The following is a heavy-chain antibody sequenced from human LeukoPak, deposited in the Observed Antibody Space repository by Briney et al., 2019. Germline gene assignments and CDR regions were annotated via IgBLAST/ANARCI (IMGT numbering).Heavy chain of an antibody. CDR2: ISGSGGST. CDR1: GFTFSSYA. D-gene: IGHD3-10*01. Sequence: PGASLRLSCAASGFTFSSYAMSWVRQAPGKGLEWVSAISGSGGSTYYADSVKGRFTISRDNSKNTLYLQMNSLRAEDTAVYYCAKDTGYYGSGSPFDYWGQGTLVTVSS. V-gene: IGHV3-23*01. J-gene: IGHJ4*02. CDR3: AKDTGYYGSGSPFDY.